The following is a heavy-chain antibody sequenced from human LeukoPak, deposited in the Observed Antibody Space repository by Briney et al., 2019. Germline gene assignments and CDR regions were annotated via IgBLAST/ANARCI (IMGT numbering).Heavy chain of an antibody. D-gene: IGHD1-26*01. CDR3: AKGSYSDYYGMDV. Sequence: GGSLRLSCAASGFTFSSYGMHWVRQAPGKGLEWVAVISYDGSNKYYADSVKGRFTISRDNSKNTLYLQMNSLRAEDTAVYYCAKGSYSDYYGMDVWGQGTTVTVSS. J-gene: IGHJ6*02. CDR2: ISYDGSNK. CDR1: GFTFSSYG. V-gene: IGHV3-30*18.